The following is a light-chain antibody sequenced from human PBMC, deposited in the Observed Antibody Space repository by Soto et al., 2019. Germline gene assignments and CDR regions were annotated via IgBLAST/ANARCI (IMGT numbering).Light chain of an antibody. Sequence: EVLMTQSPATLSVSPGERATLSCRASQSVSSNVAWFQQRPGQAPRLLIYRASTRATGTPARFSGSGSGTEFTLTITSLQSEDFALYYCQQYHNLWTFGQGTKVDIK. V-gene: IGKV3-15*01. CDR3: QQYHNLWT. J-gene: IGKJ1*01. CDR1: QSVSSN. CDR2: RAS.